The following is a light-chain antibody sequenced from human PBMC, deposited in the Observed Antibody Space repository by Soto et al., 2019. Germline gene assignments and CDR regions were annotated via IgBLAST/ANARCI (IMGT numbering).Light chain of an antibody. V-gene: IGLV2-8*01. Sequence: QSALTQPPSASGSPGQSVTISCTGSNVGEYDYVSWYQQHPGKAPKLMIHEVTKRPSGVPDRFSGSKSGNTASLTVSGLQAEDEADYYCSSYTDSSTWVFGGGTKLTVL. CDR1: NVGEYDY. CDR3: SSYTDSSTWV. J-gene: IGLJ3*02. CDR2: EVT.